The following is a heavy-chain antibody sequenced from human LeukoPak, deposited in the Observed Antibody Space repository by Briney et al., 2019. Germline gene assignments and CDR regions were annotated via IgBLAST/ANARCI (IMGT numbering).Heavy chain of an antibody. D-gene: IGHD3-22*01. Sequence: GGSLRLSCAASGFTFNTYAMQWVRQAPGKGLEWVAVISYDGSNKYYGDSVKGRFTISRDNAKNTLYLQMNSLRAEDTAVYYCARDRGYAFDIWGQGTMVTVSS. CDR2: ISYDGSNK. J-gene: IGHJ3*02. CDR3: ARDRGYAFDI. CDR1: GFTFNTYA. V-gene: IGHV3-30*04.